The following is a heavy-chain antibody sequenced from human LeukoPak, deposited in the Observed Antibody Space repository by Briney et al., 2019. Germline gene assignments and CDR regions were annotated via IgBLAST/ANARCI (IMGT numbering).Heavy chain of an antibody. CDR2: ISWNSGSI. D-gene: IGHD6-19*01. J-gene: IGHJ4*02. Sequence: GGSLRLSCAASGFTFDDYAMHWVRQAPGKGLEWVPGISWNSGSIGYADSVKGRFTISRDNAKNSLYLQMNSLRAEDTASYYCAKDRAFISGWYFDYWGQGTLVTVSS. CDR1: GFTFDDYA. CDR3: AKDRAFISGWYFDY. V-gene: IGHV3-9*01.